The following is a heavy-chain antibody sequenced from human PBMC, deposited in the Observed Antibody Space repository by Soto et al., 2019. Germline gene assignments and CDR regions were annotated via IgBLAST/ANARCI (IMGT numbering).Heavy chain of an antibody. V-gene: IGHV4-39*01. CDR1: GGSISSSSYY. CDR2: IYYSGST. J-gene: IGHJ4*02. D-gene: IGHD3-10*01. Sequence: SETLSLTCTVSGGSISSSSYYWGWIRQPPGKGLEWIGSIYYSGSTYYNPSLKSRVTISVDTSKNRFSLKLSSVTAADTAVYYCARLIIGLVGELLFDYWGQGTLVTVSS. CDR3: ARLIIGLVGELLFDY.